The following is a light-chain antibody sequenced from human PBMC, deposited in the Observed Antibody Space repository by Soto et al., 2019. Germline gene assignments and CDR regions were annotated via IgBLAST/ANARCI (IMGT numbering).Light chain of an antibody. Sequence: QSALTQPPSASGSRGQSVTISCTGTSSDVGGYNFVSWYQQHPGKAPKLVISEVIKRPSGVPDRFFGSKPGNTASLTVSGLQAEDEADYYCSSYAGSKNFVVFGGGTKLTVL. J-gene: IGLJ3*02. V-gene: IGLV2-8*01. CDR1: SSDVGGYNF. CDR2: EVI. CDR3: SSYAGSKNFVV.